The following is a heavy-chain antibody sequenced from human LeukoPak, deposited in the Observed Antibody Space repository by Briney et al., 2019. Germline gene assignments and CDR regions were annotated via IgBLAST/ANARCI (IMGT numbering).Heavy chain of an antibody. J-gene: IGHJ3*02. Sequence: PGGSLRLSCAAPGFTFDDYGMSWVRQAPGKGLEWVSGINWNGGSTGYADSVKGRFTISRDNAKNSLYLQMNSLRAEDTALYYCARTVGVVAPHDAFDIWGQGTMVTVSS. V-gene: IGHV3-20*04. CDR2: INWNGGST. CDR1: GFTFDDYG. D-gene: IGHD3-3*01. CDR3: ARTVGVVAPHDAFDI.